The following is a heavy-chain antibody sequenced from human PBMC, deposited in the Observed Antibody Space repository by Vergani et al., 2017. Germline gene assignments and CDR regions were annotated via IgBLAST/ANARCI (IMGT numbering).Heavy chain of an antibody. CDR1: GGSFSGYY. CDR3: ARDTYHFSMVRGVDYYYYYMDV. J-gene: IGHJ6*03. Sequence: QVQLQESGPGLVKPSETLSLTCAVYGGSFSGYYWSWIRQPPGKGLEWMGEINHSGSTNYNPSLKSRVTISVDTSKNQFSLKLSSVTAADTAVYYCARDTYHFSMVRGVDYYYYYMDVWGKGTTVTVSS. D-gene: IGHD3-10*01. CDR2: INHSGST. V-gene: IGHV4-34*09.